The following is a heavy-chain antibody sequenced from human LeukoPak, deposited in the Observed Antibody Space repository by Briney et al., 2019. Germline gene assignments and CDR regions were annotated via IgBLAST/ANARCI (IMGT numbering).Heavy chain of an antibody. CDR2: IDKSGTYI. CDR1: GLTGSHNY. J-gene: IGHJ4*02. CDR3: AREVLIVVEPAANTVDY. D-gene: IGHD2-15*01. V-gene: IGHV3-11*06. Sequence: GGSLRLSCAASGLTGSHNYVSWVRQAPGKGLEWVSAIDKSGTYIKYADSVKGRFTVSRDNAKNSVFLQMNSLRVEDTAVYFCAREVLIVVEPAANTVDYWGQGTRVTVSS.